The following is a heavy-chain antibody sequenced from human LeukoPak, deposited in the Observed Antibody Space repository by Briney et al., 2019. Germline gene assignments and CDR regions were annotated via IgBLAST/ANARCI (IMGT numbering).Heavy chain of an antibody. CDR3: ARDPIVSGYSSSWFDY. CDR2: IYYSGST. Sequence: SETLSLTCTVSGGSISSSSYYWGWIRQPPGKGLEWIGSIYYSGSTYYNPSLKSRVTISVDTSKNQFSLKLSSVTAADTAVYYCARDPIVSGYSSSWFDYWGRGTLVTVSS. J-gene: IGHJ4*02. CDR1: GGSISSSSYY. D-gene: IGHD6-13*01. V-gene: IGHV4-39*07.